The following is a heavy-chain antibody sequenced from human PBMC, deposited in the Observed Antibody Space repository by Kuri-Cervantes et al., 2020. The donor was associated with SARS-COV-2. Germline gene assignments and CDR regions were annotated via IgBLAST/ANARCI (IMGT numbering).Heavy chain of an antibody. J-gene: IGHJ6*03. D-gene: IGHD1/OR15-1a*01. CDR2: VSPHTGKT. CDR1: GYTFVSFG. V-gene: IGHV1-18*01. Sequence: ASVKVSCKASGYTFVSFGISWVRQAPGQGLEWMGWVSPHTGKTSYAQKFQGRVTMTRDTSTSTVFMQLSSLRSEDTALYYCARDSLSTRKSSDYMDVWGKGTTVTVSS. CDR3: ARDSLSTRKSSDYMDV.